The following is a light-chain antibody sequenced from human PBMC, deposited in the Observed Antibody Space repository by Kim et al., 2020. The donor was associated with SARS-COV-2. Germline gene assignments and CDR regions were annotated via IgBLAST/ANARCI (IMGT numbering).Light chain of an antibody. Sequence: GDRVTITCRASQSISSWLAWYQQKPGKAPKLLIYNASSLESGVPSRFSGSGSVTEITLTISSLQPDDLATYYCQQYNSYSWTFGQGTKVDIK. J-gene: IGKJ1*01. CDR2: NAS. CDR3: QQYNSYSWT. V-gene: IGKV1-5*01. CDR1: QSISSW.